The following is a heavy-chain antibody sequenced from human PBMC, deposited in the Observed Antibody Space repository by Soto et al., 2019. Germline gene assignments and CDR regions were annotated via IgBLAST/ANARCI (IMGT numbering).Heavy chain of an antibody. D-gene: IGHD2-15*01. CDR2: ISPILGIA. V-gene: IGHV1-69*02. Sequence: QVQLVQSGAEVKKPGSSVKVSCKASGGTFSSYTISWVRQAPGQGLEWMGRISPILGIANYAQKFQGRVTITADKSTSTAYMELSSLRSEDTAVYYCARGLGYCSGGSCYSGSAFDIWGQGTMVTVSS. J-gene: IGHJ3*02. CDR3: ARGLGYCSGGSCYSGSAFDI. CDR1: GGTFSSYT.